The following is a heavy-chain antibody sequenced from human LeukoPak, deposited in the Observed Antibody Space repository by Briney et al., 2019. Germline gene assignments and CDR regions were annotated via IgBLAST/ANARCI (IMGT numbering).Heavy chain of an antibody. D-gene: IGHD6-19*01. CDR1: GGSISSSSYY. CDR2: IYYSGST. Sequence: KPSETLSLNCTVSGGSISSSSYYWRRIRQPPGKGLEWIGSIYYSGSTYYNPWRKSRVTISVDTSKNQFSLKLSSVTAGDTDVYYCARRRRSSGWYFYYFDYWGQGTLVSVPS. J-gene: IGHJ4*02. V-gene: IGHV4-39*01. CDR3: ARRRRSSGWYFYYFDY.